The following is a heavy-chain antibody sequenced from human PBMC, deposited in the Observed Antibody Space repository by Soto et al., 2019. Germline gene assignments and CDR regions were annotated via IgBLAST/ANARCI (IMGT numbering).Heavy chain of an antibody. CDR1: GYTFTSYG. Sequence: ASVKVSRKASGYTFTSYGISWVRQAPGQGLDWMGWISAYNGNTKYAQDLQGRVTMTTDTSTSTAYMELRSLRSDDPAMYYCARFSGGSYNTYYFYYGMDVWGQGTTVTVSS. D-gene: IGHD2-15*01. CDR3: ARFSGGSYNTYYFYYGMDV. J-gene: IGHJ6*02. V-gene: IGHV1-18*04. CDR2: ISAYNGNT.